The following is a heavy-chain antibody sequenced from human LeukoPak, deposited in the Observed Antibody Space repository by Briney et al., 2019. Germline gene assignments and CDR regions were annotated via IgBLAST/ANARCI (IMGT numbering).Heavy chain of an antibody. CDR3: ARQYSSGWYKGYFQY. CDR1: GGSFSGYY. D-gene: IGHD6-19*01. J-gene: IGHJ1*01. V-gene: IGHV4-34*01. Sequence: PSETLSLTCGVNGGSFSGYYWSWIRQPLGKGLEWIGEINHSVSTNYNPSLKSRVTISVDTSKNQFSLKLSSVTAADTAVYYCARQYSSGWYKGYFQYWGQGTLVTVSS. CDR2: INHSVST.